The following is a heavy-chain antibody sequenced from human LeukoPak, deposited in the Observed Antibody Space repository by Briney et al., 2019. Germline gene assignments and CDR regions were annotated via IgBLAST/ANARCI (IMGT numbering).Heavy chain of an antibody. CDR2: IYYSGST. J-gene: IGHJ4*02. V-gene: IGHV4-61*08. D-gene: IGHD4-17*01. Sequence: PSQTLSLTCAVSGGSISSGGYYWSWIRQPPGKGLEWIGYIYYSGSTNYNPSLKSRVTISVDTSKNQFSLKLSSVTAADTAVYYCARGKDYHDYSYWGQGTLVTVSS. CDR3: ARGKDYHDYSY. CDR1: GGSISSGGYY.